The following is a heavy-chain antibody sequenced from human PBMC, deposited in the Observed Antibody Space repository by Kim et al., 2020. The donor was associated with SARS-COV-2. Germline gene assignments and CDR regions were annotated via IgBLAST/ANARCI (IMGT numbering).Heavy chain of an antibody. CDR2: IYYSGST. D-gene: IGHD4-17*01. Sequence: SETLSLTCTVSGGSISSSSYYWGWIRQPPGKGLEWIGSIYYSGSTYYNPSLKSRVTISVDTSKNQFSPKLSSVTAADTAVYYCASPQQHHYGDYANYYYGMDVWGQGTTVTVSS. CDR1: GGSISSSSYY. J-gene: IGHJ6*02. CDR3: ASPQQHHYGDYANYYYGMDV. V-gene: IGHV4-39*07.